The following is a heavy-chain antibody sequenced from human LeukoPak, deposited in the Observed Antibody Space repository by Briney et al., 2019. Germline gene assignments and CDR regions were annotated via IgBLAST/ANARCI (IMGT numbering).Heavy chain of an antibody. V-gene: IGHV3-15*01. CDR3: ATEGFTYGYHGIDI. D-gene: IGHD5-18*01. J-gene: IGHJ3*02. Sequence: GGSLRLSCTASEFTFGDYAISWVRRAPGKGLDWVGRIKTKTNGGTADYSPPVKGRFTISRDDSKNTLYLQMNSLKTDDTAVYYCATEGFTYGYHGIDIWGQGTIVTVSS. CDR1: EFTFGDYA. CDR2: IKTKTNGGTA.